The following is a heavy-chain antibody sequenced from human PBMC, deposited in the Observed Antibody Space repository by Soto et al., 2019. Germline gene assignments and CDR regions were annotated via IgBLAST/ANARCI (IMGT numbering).Heavy chain of an antibody. D-gene: IGHD1-26*01. CDR2: IGTSGGTT. CDR1: GFTFSNYA. J-gene: IGHJ4*02. V-gene: IGHV3-23*01. Sequence: EVQLLESGGGLVQPGGSLRLSCAASGFTFSNYAMSWVRQAPGKGLEWVSGIGTSGGTTYYADSVKGRFTISRDNSKNTLYLQRNSLRAEDTAVYYCAKDPIRRMRGLLYFVDTCWGQGTLVTVSS. CDR3: AKDPIRRMRGLLYFVDTC.